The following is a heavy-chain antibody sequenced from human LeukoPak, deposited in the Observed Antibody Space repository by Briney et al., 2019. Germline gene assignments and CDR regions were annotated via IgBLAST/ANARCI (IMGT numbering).Heavy chain of an antibody. V-gene: IGHV3-30*02. CDR3: AKRASWGSYDIFITQGVMDV. J-gene: IGHJ6*03. CDR1: GFTFSSYG. CDR2: IRYDGSNK. D-gene: IGHD3-16*01. Sequence: QSGGSLRLSCAASGFTFSSYGMHWVRQAPGKGLEWVAFIRYDGSNKYYADSVKGRFTISRDNSKNTLYLQMNSLRAEDTAVYYCAKRASWGSYDIFITQGVMDVWGKGTTVTISS.